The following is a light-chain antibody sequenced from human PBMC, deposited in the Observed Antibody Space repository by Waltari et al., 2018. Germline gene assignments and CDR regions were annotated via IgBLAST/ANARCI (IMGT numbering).Light chain of an antibody. V-gene: IGLV2-14*03. CDR3: ISYTSSRHYV. J-gene: IGLJ1*01. CDR1: SSDVGGYKY. Sequence: QSALTQPASVSGSPGQSITISCTGSSSDVGGYKYVSWYQPHPGKAPKLIIFDVRCRPFGVSTRFSGSQSGNTASLTISGLQPDDEADYHCISYTSSRHYVVGSGTKVIVL. CDR2: DVR.